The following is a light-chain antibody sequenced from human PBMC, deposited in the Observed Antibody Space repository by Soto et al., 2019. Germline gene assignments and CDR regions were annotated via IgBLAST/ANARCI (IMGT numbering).Light chain of an antibody. J-gene: IGKJ2*01. CDR3: QQYGGVPYT. Sequence: EIGLTQSPVTLSLSPGERATLSCRASQSVSSSYLAWYQQKPGQAPRLLIFGASSRATGIPDRFSGSGSGTDFTLTISSLQSEDFAIYYCQQYGGVPYTFGQGTKADIK. CDR1: QSVSSSY. CDR2: GAS. V-gene: IGKV3-20*01.